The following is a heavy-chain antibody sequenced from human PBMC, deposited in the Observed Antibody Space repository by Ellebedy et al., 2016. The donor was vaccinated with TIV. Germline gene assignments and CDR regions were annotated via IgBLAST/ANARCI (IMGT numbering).Heavy chain of an antibody. Sequence: GGSLRLXXAASGFSLSGYWMSWVRQAPGKGLEWVASTGDDTFYADSVKGRFTISRDNSKNTLFLQMILLRAEDTAVYYCAKAYGVQFDFWGQGTLITVSS. CDR3: AKAYGVQFDF. D-gene: IGHD4-17*01. V-gene: IGHV3-23*01. CDR1: GFSLSGYW. J-gene: IGHJ4*02. CDR2: TGDDT.